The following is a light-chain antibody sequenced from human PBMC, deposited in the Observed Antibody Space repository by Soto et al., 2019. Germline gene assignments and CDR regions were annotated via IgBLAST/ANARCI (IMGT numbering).Light chain of an antibody. V-gene: IGKV3D-15*01. CDR1: QSVSSN. Sequence: EIVMTQSPATLSVSPGERATLSCRASQSVSSNLAWYQQKPCQAPRLLIYGASTRATGIPARFSGSGSGTEFTLTISSLQSEDFGVYYCQQYNNWPAITFGQGTRLEIK. CDR2: GAS. J-gene: IGKJ5*01. CDR3: QQYNNWPAIT.